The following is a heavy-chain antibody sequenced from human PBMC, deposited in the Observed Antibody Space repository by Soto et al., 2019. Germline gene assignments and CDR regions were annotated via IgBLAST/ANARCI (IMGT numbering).Heavy chain of an antibody. CDR2: ISRDGNTK. CDR3: ARALASGN. V-gene: IGHV3-30*03. CDR1: GFTLSNNG. J-gene: IGHJ4*02. D-gene: IGHD3-10*01. Sequence: PGGSLRLSCAASGFTLSNNGMHWVRQAPGKGLEWVAVISRDGNTKFYADSVKGRFAISKDNSENTLYLQMNSLRLEDTAVYFCARALASGNWGQGTLVTVSS.